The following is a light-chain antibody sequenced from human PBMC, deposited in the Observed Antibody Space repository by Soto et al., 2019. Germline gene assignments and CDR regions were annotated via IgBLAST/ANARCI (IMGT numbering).Light chain of an antibody. CDR2: GAS. CDR3: QQYSDWPPIT. Sequence: EIMMTQSPATLSVSPGERATLSCRASQSVSSILAWYQQKPGQAPRLLIYGASTRATGIPARFSGSGSGTEFTLIISSLHSEDFAVYYCQQYSDWPPITFGQGTRLEI. J-gene: IGKJ5*01. CDR1: QSVSSI. V-gene: IGKV3-15*01.